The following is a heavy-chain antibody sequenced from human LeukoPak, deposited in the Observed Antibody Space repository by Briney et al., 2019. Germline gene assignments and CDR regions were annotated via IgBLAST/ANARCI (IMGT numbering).Heavy chain of an antibody. V-gene: IGHV3-21*01. Sequence: GGSLRLSCAASGFTFSSYSMNWVRQAPGKGLEWVSSISSSSSYIYYADSVKGRFTISRDNAKKLLYLQMNSLRAEDTAVYYCARDMSEYYNSSGYRVFWGQGTLVTVSS. CDR2: ISSSSSYI. CDR3: ARDMSEYYNSSGYRVF. CDR1: GFTFSSYS. J-gene: IGHJ4*02. D-gene: IGHD3-22*01.